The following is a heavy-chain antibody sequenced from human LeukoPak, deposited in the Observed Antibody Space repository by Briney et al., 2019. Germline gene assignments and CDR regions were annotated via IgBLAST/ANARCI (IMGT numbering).Heavy chain of an antibody. CDR1: GFTFSGYA. V-gene: IGHV3-23*01. J-gene: IGHJ5*02. CDR3: VLLWFGTPFDP. Sequence: GGSLRLSCTASGFTFSGYAMSWVRQAPGKGLEWVSAISGSGGSTYYADSVKGRFTISRDNSKNTLYLQMNSLRAEDTAVYYCVLLWFGTPFDPWGRGTLVTVSS. CDR2: ISGSGGST. D-gene: IGHD3-10*01.